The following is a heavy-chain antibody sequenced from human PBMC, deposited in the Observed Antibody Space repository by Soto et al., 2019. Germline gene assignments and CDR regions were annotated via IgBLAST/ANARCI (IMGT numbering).Heavy chain of an antibody. D-gene: IGHD3-9*01. J-gene: IGHJ4*01. CDR2: MNPFSGNT. CDR1: GYPFTHYG. CDR3: ARERTYFGDY. Sequence: ASVKVSCKSSGYPFTHYGITWIRQARGQGLEWMGWMNPFSGNTNYGQKFQGRVTMTTETSTSTVYMELRSLRSEDTAVYYCARERTYFGDYWG. V-gene: IGHV1-18*01.